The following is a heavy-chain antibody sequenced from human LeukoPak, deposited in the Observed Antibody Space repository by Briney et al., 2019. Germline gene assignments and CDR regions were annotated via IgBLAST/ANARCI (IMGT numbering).Heavy chain of an antibody. CDR1: GFAFDDSG. CDR2: INYNGDNT. J-gene: IGHJ5*02. Sequence: GGSLRLSCAASGFAFDDSGMNWVRQAPGKGLEWVSGINYNGDNTRYADSVRGRFTISRDNAKDFMYLQMSSLRAEDTALYYCARGGSGSYRKYNWFDPWGQGTLVTVSS. D-gene: IGHD3-10*01. V-gene: IGHV3-20*04. CDR3: ARGGSGSYRKYNWFDP.